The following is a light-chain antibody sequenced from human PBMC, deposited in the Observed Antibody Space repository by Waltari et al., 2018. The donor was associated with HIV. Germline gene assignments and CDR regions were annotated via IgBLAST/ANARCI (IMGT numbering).Light chain of an antibody. CDR3: CSYAGSSTLYV. J-gene: IGLJ1*01. Sequence: QSALTPPASVSGSPRQSITISCTRTSSDVGCYNLVSWYQQHTGKAPKLMIYEVSKRPSGVSNRFSGSKSGNTASLTIAGLQAEDEADYYCCSYAGSSTLYVFGTGTKVTVL. CDR2: EVS. V-gene: IGLV2-23*02. CDR1: SSDVGCYNL.